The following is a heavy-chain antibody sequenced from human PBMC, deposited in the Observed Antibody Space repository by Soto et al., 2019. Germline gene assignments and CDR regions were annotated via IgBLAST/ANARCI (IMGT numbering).Heavy chain of an antibody. J-gene: IGHJ5*02. CDR1: GDSICSGVYY. Sequence: TSETLSLTCTVSGDSICSGVYYWSWIRQHPGKGLEWIGYIYYSGSTYYNPSLKSRVTISADTSKNQFSLKLSSVTAADTAVYYCARGGALNWFDPWGQGTLVTVSS. CDR3: ARGGALNWFDP. D-gene: IGHD1-26*01. CDR2: IYYSGST. V-gene: IGHV4-31*03.